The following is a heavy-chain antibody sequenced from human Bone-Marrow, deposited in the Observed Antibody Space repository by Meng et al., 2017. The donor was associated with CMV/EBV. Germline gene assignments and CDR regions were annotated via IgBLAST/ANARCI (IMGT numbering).Heavy chain of an antibody. CDR3: AKGPQGGYEQPAYYFDY. J-gene: IGHJ4*02. D-gene: IGHD3-22*01. Sequence: GESLKISCAASGFTFSSYDMHWVRQATGKGLEWVSAIGTAGDTYYPGSVKGRFTISRENAKNTLYLQMNSLRAEDTAVYYCAKGPQGGYEQPAYYFDYWGQGTRVTVSS. CDR2: IGTAGDT. CDR1: GFTFSSYD. V-gene: IGHV3-13*01.